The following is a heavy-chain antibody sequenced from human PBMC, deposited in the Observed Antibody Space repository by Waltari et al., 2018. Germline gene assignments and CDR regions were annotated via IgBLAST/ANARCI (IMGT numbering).Heavy chain of an antibody. D-gene: IGHD3-22*01. Sequence: QVQLVQSGPEVKKPGASVKVSCKASGYTFTSYDINWVRQATGQGLEWMGWVNPNRGNTGYAQKFQGRVTMTRNTSISTAYMELSSLRSEDTAVYYCARESSSGYAGDAFDIWGQGTMVTVSS. CDR1: GYTFTSYD. J-gene: IGHJ3*02. V-gene: IGHV1-8*01. CDR2: VNPNRGNT. CDR3: ARESSSGYAGDAFDI.